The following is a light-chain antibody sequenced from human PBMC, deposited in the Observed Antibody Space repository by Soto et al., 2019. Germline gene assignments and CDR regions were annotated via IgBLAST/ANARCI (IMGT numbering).Light chain of an antibody. CDR1: QSLLHITGETF. V-gene: IGKV2D-29*02. J-gene: IGKJ5*01. Sequence: VMTQTPNSLSVSPGQPASICCQPSQSLLHITGETFLFWYLQKPGQSPQLLIYEVSTRVSGVPDRFSGSGSGTDFTLEISRVETDDVSLYYCMHSTQLPTSFAEGARLEIK. CDR2: EVS. CDR3: MHSTQLPTS.